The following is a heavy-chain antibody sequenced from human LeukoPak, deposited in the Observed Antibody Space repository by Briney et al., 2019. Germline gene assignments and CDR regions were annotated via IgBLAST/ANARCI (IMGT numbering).Heavy chain of an antibody. D-gene: IGHD2-2*01. V-gene: IGHV3-30-3*01. Sequence: GGSLRLSCAASGFTFSSYAMHWVRQAPGKGLEWVAVISYDGSNKYYADSVKGRFTISRDNSKNTLYLQMNSLRAEDTAVYYCARGYCSSTSCYGAFDIWGQGTMVTVSS. CDR3: ARGYCSSTSCYGAFDI. CDR2: ISYDGSNK. CDR1: GFTFSSYA. J-gene: IGHJ3*02.